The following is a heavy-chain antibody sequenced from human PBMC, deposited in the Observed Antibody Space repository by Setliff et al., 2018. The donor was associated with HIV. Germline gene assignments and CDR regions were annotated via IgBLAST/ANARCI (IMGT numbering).Heavy chain of an antibody. D-gene: IGHD5-18*01. Sequence: PSETLSLTCGVSGYSISRGYYWGWMRQPPGKGLEWIGTIYHSGSTYYNPSLKSRVTISVGTSQNQFSLKLSSVTAADTAVYYCARGAGYSYFDYHYCYMDVWGKGTTVTVSS. J-gene: IGHJ6*03. CDR3: ARGAGYSYFDYHYCYMDV. CDR1: GYSISRGYY. V-gene: IGHV4-38-2*01. CDR2: IYHSGST.